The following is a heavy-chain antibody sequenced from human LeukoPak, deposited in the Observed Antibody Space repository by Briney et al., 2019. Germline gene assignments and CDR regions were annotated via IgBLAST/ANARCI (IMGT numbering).Heavy chain of an antibody. J-gene: IGHJ5*02. CDR3: ARGDIVVIPAAAYNWFDP. D-gene: IGHD2-2*01. Sequence: RGESLKISCEASGYSFTSYWIGWVRQMPGKGLEWMGIIYPGDSDTRYSPSFQGQVTISADKSINTAYLQWSSLKASDTAMYYCARGDIVVIPAAAYNWFDPWGQGTLVTVSS. V-gene: IGHV5-51*01. CDR2: IYPGDSDT. CDR1: GYSFTSYW.